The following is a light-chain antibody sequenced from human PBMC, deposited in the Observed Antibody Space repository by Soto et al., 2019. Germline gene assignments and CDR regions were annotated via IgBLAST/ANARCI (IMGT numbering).Light chain of an antibody. CDR2: EDN. CDR3: GTWDSSLSVVM. V-gene: IGLV1-51*02. CDR1: SSNTGSNY. Sequence: QSVLTQPPSVPAAPGQRVTISCSGSSSNTGSNYVSWYQQLPGAAPTLLIYEDNKRPSGIPDRFSGSKSGTSATLGITGLQTGDEADYHCGTWDSSLSVVMFGGGTKVTVL. J-gene: IGLJ3*02.